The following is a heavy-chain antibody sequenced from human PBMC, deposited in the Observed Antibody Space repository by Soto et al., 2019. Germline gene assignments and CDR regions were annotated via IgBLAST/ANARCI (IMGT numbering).Heavy chain of an antibody. D-gene: IGHD3-3*02. CDR3: ARAPYEDFWNGYVH. Sequence: GASVKVSCKGSGYPFNSYGFHWVRQAPGQGLEWMGWTAAYTETTNYAQKFRGRVAMTTDTSTSTAYMELRDLRSDDTAVYYCARAPYEDFWNGYVHWGQGTLVTVSS. J-gene: IGHJ4*02. CDR2: TAAYTETT. CDR1: GYPFNSYG. V-gene: IGHV1-18*01.